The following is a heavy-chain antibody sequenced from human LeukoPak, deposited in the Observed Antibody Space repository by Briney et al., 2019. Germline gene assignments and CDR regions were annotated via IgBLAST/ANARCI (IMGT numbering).Heavy chain of an antibody. CDR2: IYYSGST. V-gene: IGHV4-39*01. J-gene: IGHJ4*02. D-gene: IGHD3-22*01. CDR1: GGSISSSSYY. CDR3: ARHPANYYDSSGYYYFDY. Sequence: SKTLSLTCTVSGGSISSSSYYWGWIRQPPGKGLEWIGSIYYSGSTYYNPSLKSRVTISVDTSKNQFSLKLSSVTAADTAVYYCARHPANYYDSSGYYYFDYWGQGTLVTVSS.